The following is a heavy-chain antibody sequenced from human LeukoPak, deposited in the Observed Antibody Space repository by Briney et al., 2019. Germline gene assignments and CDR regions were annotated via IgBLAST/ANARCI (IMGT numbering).Heavy chain of an antibody. Sequence: SETLSLTCAVYGGSFSGYYWSWIRQPPGKGLEWIGEINHSGSTNYNPALKSRVTISVDTSKNQFSLKLSSVTAADTAVYYCARSGYSYGLDYWGQGTLVTVSS. CDR3: ARSGYSYGLDY. J-gene: IGHJ4*02. D-gene: IGHD5-18*01. V-gene: IGHV4-34*01. CDR2: INHSGST. CDR1: GGSFSGYY.